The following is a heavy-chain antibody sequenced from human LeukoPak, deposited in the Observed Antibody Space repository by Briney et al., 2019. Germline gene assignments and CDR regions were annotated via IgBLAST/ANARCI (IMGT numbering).Heavy chain of an antibody. V-gene: IGHV3-48*02. J-gene: IGHJ4*02. CDR1: GFTFSSYS. Sequence: GGSLRLSCAASGFTFSSYSMNWVRQAPGKGLEWVSYISGSSSTIYYADSVKGRFTISRDNAKNSLFLQMNSLRDEDTAVYYCASPDPLLLWFGELFVAPFDYWGQGTLVTVSS. D-gene: IGHD3-10*01. CDR3: ASPDPLLLWFGELFVAPFDY. CDR2: ISGSSSTI.